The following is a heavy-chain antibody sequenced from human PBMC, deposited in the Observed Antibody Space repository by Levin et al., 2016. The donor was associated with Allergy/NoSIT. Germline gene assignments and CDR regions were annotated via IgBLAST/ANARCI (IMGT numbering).Heavy chain of an antibody. V-gene: IGHV3-21*01. D-gene: IGHD5-24*01. CDR2: ISSSSSYI. Sequence: GGSLRLSCAASGFTFSSYSMNWVRQAPGKGLEWVSSISSSSSYIYYADSVKGRFTISRDNAKNSLYLQMNSLRAEDTAVYYCARDQFPGERWLQLLADYWGQGTLVTVSS. J-gene: IGHJ4*02. CDR3: ARDQFPGERWLQLLADY. CDR1: GFTFSSYS.